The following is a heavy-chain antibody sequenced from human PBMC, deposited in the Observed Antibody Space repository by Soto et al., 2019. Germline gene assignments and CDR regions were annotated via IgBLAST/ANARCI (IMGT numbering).Heavy chain of an antibody. D-gene: IGHD3-16*01. V-gene: IGHV4-59*01. Sequence: QVQLQESGPGLVKPSETLSLTCTVSGGSISSYYWSWIRQPPGKGLEWIGYIYYSGSTNYNPSLKSRVTISVDTSKNQFSLKLSSVTAADTAVYYCARAHFNDYVWGRGEEDYGMDVWGQGTTVTVSS. CDR3: ARAHFNDYVWGRGEEDYGMDV. J-gene: IGHJ6*02. CDR2: IYYSGST. CDR1: GGSISSYY.